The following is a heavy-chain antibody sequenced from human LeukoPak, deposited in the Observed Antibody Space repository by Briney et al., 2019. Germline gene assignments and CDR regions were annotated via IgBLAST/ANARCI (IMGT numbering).Heavy chain of an antibody. V-gene: IGHV4-34*01. Sequence: SETLSLTCAVYGGSFSGDYWNWIRQPPGKGLEWIGEINHSGSTNSNPSLKSRVTISVDRSKNQFSLKLSSVTAADTALYYCAGRIRDSSGWYYFDSWGQGTLVTVSS. CDR1: GGSFSGDY. D-gene: IGHD6-19*01. J-gene: IGHJ4*02. CDR2: INHSGST. CDR3: AGRIRDSSGWYYFDS.